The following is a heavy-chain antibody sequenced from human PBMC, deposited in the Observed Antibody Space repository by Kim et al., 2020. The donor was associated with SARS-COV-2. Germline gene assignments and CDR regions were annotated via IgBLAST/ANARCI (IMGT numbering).Heavy chain of an antibody. D-gene: IGHD6-19*01. CDR2: ISFDGSNT. V-gene: IGHV3-30*04. Sequence: GGSLRLSCAASGFTFTMYSMHWVRQAPGKGLEWVAFISFDGSNTDYADSVKGRFTVSRDSSKNTVFLEMGRLRLEDTALYFCARDPIYASGRGYFDPWG. CDR1: GFTFTMYS. CDR3: ARDPIYASGRGYFDP. J-gene: IGHJ4*03.